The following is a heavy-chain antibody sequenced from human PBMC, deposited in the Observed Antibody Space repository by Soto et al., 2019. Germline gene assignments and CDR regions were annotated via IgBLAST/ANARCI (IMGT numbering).Heavy chain of an antibody. CDR3: ARISRYCSGGDCHA. J-gene: IGHJ5*02. D-gene: IGHD2-15*01. Sequence: GWSLRLSCASSVVSFNSYDMQWVRQAPGKGPEWVAIISYDGSNTYYSDSVRGRFTISRDNSKDTLYLQMHSLRSEDTAIYYCARISRYCSGGDCHAWGQGTQVTVSS. CDR1: VVSFNSYD. CDR2: ISYDGSNT. V-gene: IGHV3-30*03.